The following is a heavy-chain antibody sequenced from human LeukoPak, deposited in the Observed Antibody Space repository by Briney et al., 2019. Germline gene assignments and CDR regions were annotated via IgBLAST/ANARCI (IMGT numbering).Heavy chain of an antibody. D-gene: IGHD3-10*01. Sequence: GGSLRLSCTVSGFTFSSYWMSWVRQAPGKGLERVANIEHDGTTKFYLDSVKGRFTISRDNAKNSVHLQMNSLRAEDTAVYYCARVVHYGSGPAVGWGQGTLVTVSS. CDR2: IEHDGTTK. CDR3: ARVVHYGSGPAVG. J-gene: IGHJ4*02. V-gene: IGHV3-7*03. CDR1: GFTFSSYW.